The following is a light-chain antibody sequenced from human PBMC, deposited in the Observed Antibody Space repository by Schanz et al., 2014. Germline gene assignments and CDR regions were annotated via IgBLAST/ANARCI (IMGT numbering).Light chain of an antibody. Sequence: QSALTQPPSVSGSPGQSVTISCTGTSSDVGSYNYVSWYQQHPGKAPKLMIFDVNQRPSGVPDRFSGSKSGNTASLTISGLQAEDEADYYCSSYTSSSTVVFGGGTKLTVL. CDR1: SSDVGSYNY. CDR2: DVN. CDR3: SSYTSSSTVV. J-gene: IGLJ2*01. V-gene: IGLV2-18*02.